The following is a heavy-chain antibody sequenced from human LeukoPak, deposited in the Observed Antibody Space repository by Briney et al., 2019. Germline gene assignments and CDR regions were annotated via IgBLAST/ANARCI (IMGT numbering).Heavy chain of an antibody. D-gene: IGHD3-9*01. CDR2: IYYSGST. J-gene: IGHJ5*02. CDR3: ARDLGYDILTGYYYHAGWFDP. Sequence: SETLSLTCTVSGGSISSYYWSWIRQPPGKGLEWIGYIYYSGSTNYNPSLRSRVTISLATSKNQFSLKLSSVTAADTAVYYCARDLGYDILTGYYYHAGWFDPWGQGTLVTVSS. V-gene: IGHV4-59*01. CDR1: GGSISSYY.